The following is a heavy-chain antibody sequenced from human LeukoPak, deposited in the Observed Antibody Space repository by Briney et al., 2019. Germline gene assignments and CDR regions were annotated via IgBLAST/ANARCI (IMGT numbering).Heavy chain of an antibody. D-gene: IGHD6-19*01. CDR1: GGSFSGYY. CDR2: INHSGST. J-gene: IGHJ6*02. V-gene: IGHV4-34*01. Sequence: SETLSLTCAVYGGSFSGYYWSWIRQPPGKGLEWIGEINHSGSTNYNPSLKSRVTISVDTSKNQFSLKLSSVTAADTAVYYCASKRQWLVPYYYYGMDVWGQGTTVTVSS. CDR3: ASKRQWLVPYYYYGMDV.